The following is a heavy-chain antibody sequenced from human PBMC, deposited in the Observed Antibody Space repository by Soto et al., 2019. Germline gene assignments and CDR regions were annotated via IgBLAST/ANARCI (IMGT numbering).Heavy chain of an antibody. Sequence: PXGSLCLACAADGVTFISYNMNWVRQAPGKGLEWVSYISSSSSTIYYADSVKGRFTISRDNAKNSLYLQMNSLRDEDTAVYYCAREAVAANIDWGQGSLVTVSS. D-gene: IGHD2-15*01. CDR3: AREAVAANID. CDR1: GVTFISYN. J-gene: IGHJ4*02. V-gene: IGHV3-48*02. CDR2: ISSSSSTI.